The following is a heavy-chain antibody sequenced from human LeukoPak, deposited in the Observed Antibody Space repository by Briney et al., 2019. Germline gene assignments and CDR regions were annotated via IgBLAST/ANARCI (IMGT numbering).Heavy chain of an antibody. V-gene: IGHV4-59*01. CDR3: ARGNSGSSAPQVWYFDY. CDR1: GGSISSYY. J-gene: IGHJ4*02. Sequence: SETLSLTCTVSGGSISSYYWSWIRQPPGKGLERIGYIYYSGSTNYNPSLKSRVTISVDTSKNQFSLKLSSVTAADTAVYYCARGNSGSSAPQVWYFDYWGQGTLVTVSS. D-gene: IGHD1-26*01. CDR2: IYYSGST.